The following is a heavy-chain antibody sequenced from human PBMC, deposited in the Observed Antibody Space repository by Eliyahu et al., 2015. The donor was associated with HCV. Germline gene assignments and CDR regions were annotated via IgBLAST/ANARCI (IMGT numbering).Heavy chain of an antibody. J-gene: IGHJ6*02. Sequence: QVQLQESGPGLVKPSETLSLTCTVPGVSMGSYYWSWIRQPPGKGLEWIGYLFYSGSTTYNPSLKSRVTISADTSKKQFSLNLTSVTAADTAVYYCARDSDNGLDVWGQGTTVTVSS. CDR2: LFYSGST. V-gene: IGHV4-59*01. CDR1: GVSMGSYY. CDR3: ARDSDNGLDV. D-gene: IGHD3-9*01.